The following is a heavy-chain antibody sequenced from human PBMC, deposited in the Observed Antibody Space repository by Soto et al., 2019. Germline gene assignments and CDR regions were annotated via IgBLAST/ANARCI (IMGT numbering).Heavy chain of an antibody. CDR2: INGRSNYK. J-gene: IGHJ4*02. CDR1: GFSFSTYN. Sequence: EVELLESGGGLVKPGGSLRLSCAASGFSFSTYNMNWVRQAPGKGLDWVSSINGRSNYKYYTDSVKGRFTISRDNPKNSLYLQMDSLRVEDTAVYYCVREDGLVGSNSAFDQWGQGTLVIVSS. CDR3: VREDGLVGSNSAFDQ. D-gene: IGHD7-27*01. V-gene: IGHV3-21*02.